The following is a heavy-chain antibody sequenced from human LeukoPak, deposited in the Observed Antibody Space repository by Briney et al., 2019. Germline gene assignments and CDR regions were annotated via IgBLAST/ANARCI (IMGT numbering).Heavy chain of an antibody. CDR1: GGSFSGYY. Sequence: SETLSLTCAVYGGSFSGYYWSWIRQPPGKGLEWIGEINHSGSTNYNPSLKSRVTISVDTSKNQFSLKLSSVTAADTAVYYCARILAYDSSGYYPAFDIWGQGTMVTVSS. CDR3: ARILAYDSSGYYPAFDI. V-gene: IGHV4-34*01. D-gene: IGHD3-22*01. CDR2: INHSGST. J-gene: IGHJ3*02.